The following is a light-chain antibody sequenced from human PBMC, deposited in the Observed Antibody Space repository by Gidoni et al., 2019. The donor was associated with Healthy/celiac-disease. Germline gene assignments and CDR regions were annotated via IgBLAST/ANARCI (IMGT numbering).Light chain of an antibody. J-gene: IGKJ1*01. CDR3: QQYYSISLT. V-gene: IGKV4-1*01. Sequence: DIVMTQSPDSLAVSLGERATINCKSSQSVLYSSNNKNYLAWYQQKPGQPPQLLIYWASTRESGVPVRFSGRWSGTVFPLPISSLLSEYVAVYYFQQYYSISLTFGQGTKVEIK. CDR2: WAS. CDR1: QSVLYSSNNKNY.